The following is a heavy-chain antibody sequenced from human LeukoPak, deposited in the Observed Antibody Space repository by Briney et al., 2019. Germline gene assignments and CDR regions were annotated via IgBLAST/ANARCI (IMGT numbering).Heavy chain of an antibody. V-gene: IGHV4-34*01. Sequence: SETLSLTCAVYGGSFSGYYWSWIRQPPGKGLEWIEEINHSGSTNYNPSLKSRVTISVDTSKNQFSLKLSSVTAADTAVYYCARGRIAAAAPFDYWGQGTLVTVSS. CDR2: INHSGST. CDR3: ARGRIAAAAPFDY. CDR1: GGSFSGYY. D-gene: IGHD6-13*01. J-gene: IGHJ4*02.